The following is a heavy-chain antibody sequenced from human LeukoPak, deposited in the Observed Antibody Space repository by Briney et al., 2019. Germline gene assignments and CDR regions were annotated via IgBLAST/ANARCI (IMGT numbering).Heavy chain of an antibody. J-gene: IGHJ4*02. CDR3: ATSRAGRRDGYNLIY. CDR1: GGTFSSYA. Sequence: GSSVKVSCKASGGTFSSYAISWVRQAPGQGLEWMVGIIPIFGTANYAQKFQGRVTITTDESTNPAYMKLSSLSSEDTAVYYCATSRAGRRDGYNLIYWGQGTLVTVSS. V-gene: IGHV1-69*05. CDR2: IIPIFGTA. D-gene: IGHD5-24*01.